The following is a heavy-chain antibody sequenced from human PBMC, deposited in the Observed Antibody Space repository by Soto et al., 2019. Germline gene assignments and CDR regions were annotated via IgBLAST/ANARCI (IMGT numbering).Heavy chain of an antibody. J-gene: IGHJ4*02. Sequence: QVQLQQWGAVLLKPSETLSLTCAVYGGSFSGYYWSWIRQPPGKGLEWIGEINHSGSTNYNPSLKSRVTISVDTSKNQFSLKLSSVTAADTAVYYCARGVWIPWDYWGQGTLVTVSS. CDR1: GGSFSGYY. D-gene: IGHD5-12*01. CDR2: INHSGST. CDR3: ARGVWIPWDY. V-gene: IGHV4-34*01.